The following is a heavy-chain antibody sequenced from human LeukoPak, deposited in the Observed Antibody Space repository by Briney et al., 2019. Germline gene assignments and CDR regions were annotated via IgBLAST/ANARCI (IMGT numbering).Heavy chain of an antibody. J-gene: IGHJ4*02. D-gene: IGHD3-9*01. Sequence: GGSLRLSCAASGFTFSSYAMSWVRKAPGKGLEWVSAISGSGGSTYYADSVKGRFTISRDNSKNTLYLQMYSLRAEDTAVYYCAKDFDHYDILTGYAYWGQGTLVTVSS. CDR3: AKDFDHYDILTGYAY. V-gene: IGHV3-23*01. CDR2: ISGSGGST. CDR1: GFTFSSYA.